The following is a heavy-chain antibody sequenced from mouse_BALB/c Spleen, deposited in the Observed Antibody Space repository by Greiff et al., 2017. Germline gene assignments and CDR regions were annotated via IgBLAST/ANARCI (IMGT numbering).Heavy chain of an antibody. Sequence: VQLKESGPGLVKPSQSLSLTCTVTGYSITSDYAWNWIRQFPGNKLEWMGYISYSGSTSYNPSLKSRISITRDTSKNQFFLQLNSVTTEDTATYYCARETGGYFDYWGQGTTLTVSS. J-gene: IGHJ2*01. V-gene: IGHV3-2*02. CDR2: ISYSGST. CDR3: ARETGGYFDY. CDR1: GYSITSDYA.